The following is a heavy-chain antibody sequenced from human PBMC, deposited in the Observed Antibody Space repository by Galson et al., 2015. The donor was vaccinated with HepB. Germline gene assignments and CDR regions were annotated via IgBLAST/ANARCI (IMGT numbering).Heavy chain of an antibody. V-gene: IGHV3-53*01. J-gene: IGHJ4*02. CDR3: ATSTKWSGYFDY. D-gene: IGHD2-15*01. Sequence: SLRLSCAASGFTVRSNYMTWVRQAPGKGLECVSVIYTGGDTRYADSVTGRFTISRDNSKNTVYLQMNSLRGEDTAVYCATSTKWSGYFDYWGRGTLVTVSS. CDR1: GFTVRSNY. CDR2: IYTGGDT.